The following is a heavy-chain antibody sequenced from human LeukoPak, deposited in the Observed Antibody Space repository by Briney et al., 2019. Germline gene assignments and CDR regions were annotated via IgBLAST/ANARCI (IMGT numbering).Heavy chain of an antibody. CDR3: ARDLRPANL. CDR2: IHPASANT. CDR1: GYTFTEHF. J-gene: IGHJ4*02. Sequence: ASVKVSCKASGYTFTEHFIHWVRQAPGQGLQYMGWIHPASANTVYAQMFHGRITLTRDTPATTTYMELSGLRSDDTAVYYCARDLRPANLWGQGTLVTVSS. V-gene: IGHV1-2*02. D-gene: IGHD1-7*01.